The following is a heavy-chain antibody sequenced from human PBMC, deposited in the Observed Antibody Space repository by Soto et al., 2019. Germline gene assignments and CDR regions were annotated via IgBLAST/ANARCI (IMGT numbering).Heavy chain of an antibody. J-gene: IGHJ4*02. CDR1: GGSISSSNW. CDR3: ARVLSPLSTPSPFDY. V-gene: IGHV4-4*02. CDR2: IYHSGST. Sequence: PSETLSLTCAVSGGSISSSNWWSWVRQPPGKGLEWIGEIYHSGSTNYNPSLKSRVTISVDKSKNQFSLKLSSVTAADTAVYYCARVLSPLSTPSPFDYWGQGTLVT. D-gene: IGHD4-17*01.